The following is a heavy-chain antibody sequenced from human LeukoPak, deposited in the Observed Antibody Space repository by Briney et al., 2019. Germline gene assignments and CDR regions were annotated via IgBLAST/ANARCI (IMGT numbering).Heavy chain of an antibody. CDR1: GFTFSNYG. J-gene: IGHJ4*02. CDR3: AREVRGSLDY. V-gene: IGHV3-30*02. CDR2: IRYDGSNK. Sequence: GGSLRLSCAASGFTFSNYGMHWVRQAPGKGLEWVAFIRYDGSNKYYADSVKGRFTISRDNSKNTVYLQMNSLRAEDTAVYYCAREVRGSLDYWGQGTLVTVSS. D-gene: IGHD3-16*01.